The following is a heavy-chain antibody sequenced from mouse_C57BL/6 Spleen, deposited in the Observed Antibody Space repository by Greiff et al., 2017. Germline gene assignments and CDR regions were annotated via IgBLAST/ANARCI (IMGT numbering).Heavy chain of an antibody. D-gene: IGHD2-10*02. CDR3: TRRGVYGNYDY. CDR2: IDPETGGT. J-gene: IGHJ2*01. Sequence: QVQLQQSGAELVRPGASVTLSCKASGYTFTDYEMHWVKQTPVHGLEWIGAIDPETGGTAYNQKFKGKAILTADKSSSTAYMELRSLTSEDSAVYYWTRRGVYGNYDYWGQGTTLTVSS. CDR1: GYTFTDYE. V-gene: IGHV1-15*01.